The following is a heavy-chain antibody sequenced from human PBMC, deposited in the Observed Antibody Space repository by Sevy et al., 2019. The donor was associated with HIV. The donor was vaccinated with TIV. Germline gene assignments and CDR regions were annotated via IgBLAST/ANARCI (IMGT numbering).Heavy chain of an antibody. V-gene: IGHV3-48*02. J-gene: IGHJ4*02. CDR2: ISSSSSTI. CDR3: ARRFSIVGATHFDY. D-gene: IGHD1-26*01. Sequence: GGSLRLSCAASGFTFSSYTMNWVRQAPGKGLEWVSYISSSSSTIYYADSVKGRFTISRDNAKNSLYLQMNSLRDEDTAVYFCARRFSIVGATHFDYWGQGTLVTVSS. CDR1: GFTFSSYT.